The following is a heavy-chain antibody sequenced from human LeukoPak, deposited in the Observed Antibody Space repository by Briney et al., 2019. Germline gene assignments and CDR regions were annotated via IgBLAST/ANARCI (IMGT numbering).Heavy chain of an antibody. CDR1: GFTFSDYY. J-gene: IGHJ5*02. CDR2: ISSSGSTI. D-gene: IGHD3-3*01. CDR3: AKDGAYYDFWSGPST. Sequence: GGSLRLSCAASGFTFSDYYMSWIRQAPGKGLEWVSYISSSGSTIYYADSVKGRFTISRDNSKNTLYLQMNSLRAEDTAVYYCAKDGAYYDFWSGPSTWGQGTLVTVSS. V-gene: IGHV3-11*01.